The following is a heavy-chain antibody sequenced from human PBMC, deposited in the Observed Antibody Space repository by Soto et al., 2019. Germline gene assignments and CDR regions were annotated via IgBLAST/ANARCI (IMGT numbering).Heavy chain of an antibody. J-gene: IGHJ5*02. D-gene: IGHD6-19*01. CDR1: GYTFTSYR. CDR2: ISAYNGNT. V-gene: IGHV1-18*01. CDR3: ARDWRKAVAGTRLDWFDP. Sequence: ASVKVSCKASGYTFTSYRITLVRQDPAEGHEWMGWISAYNGNTNYEQKLEGSLTMTTDTSTSTAYMELRSLRYDDTAVYYSARDWRKAVAGTRLDWFDPWGQGTLVTVSS.